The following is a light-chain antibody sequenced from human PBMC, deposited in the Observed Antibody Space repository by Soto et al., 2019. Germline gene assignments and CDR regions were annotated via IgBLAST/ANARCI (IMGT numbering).Light chain of an antibody. CDR1: QSVSSH. V-gene: IGKV3-11*01. CDR2: DAT. J-gene: IGKJ5*01. CDR3: QQGGNWPLT. Sequence: EIMLTQSPATLSLSPGERATVSCRASQSVSSHLAWYQQKRGQAPRLLIYDATSMTSGIPARFSGSRSGTDFSLAISYLKPDDFAVYYFQQGGNWPLTFGQGTRLEIK.